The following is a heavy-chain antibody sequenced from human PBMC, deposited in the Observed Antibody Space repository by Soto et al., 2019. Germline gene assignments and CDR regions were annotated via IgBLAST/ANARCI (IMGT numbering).Heavy chain of an antibody. Sequence: ASVKVSCKASGYTFTAQYLHWVRKAPGEGLEWMGWINPTTGATRYAQKFQGRVTMTRDTSMSTAYLEVRRLRPDDTAVYYCAKGDSSWVSWFDPWGQGTLVTVSS. J-gene: IGHJ5*02. CDR2: INPTTGAT. CDR3: AKGDSSWVSWFDP. V-gene: IGHV1-2*02. CDR1: GYTFTAQY. D-gene: IGHD6-19*01.